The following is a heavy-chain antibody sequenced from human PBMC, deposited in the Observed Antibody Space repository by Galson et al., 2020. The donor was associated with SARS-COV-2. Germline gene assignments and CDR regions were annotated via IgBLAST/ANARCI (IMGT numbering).Heavy chain of an antibody. CDR1: GGSISSYY. Sequence: SETLSLTCTVSGGSISSYYWSWIRQPPGKGLEWIGYMYYTGSTNYNASLKSRVTMSVDTSKNQFSLNLNSVTAADTAVYYCARVLRGVWYYDTWGQGTLVTVSS. CDR3: ARVLRGVWYYDT. V-gene: IGHV4-59*13. D-gene: IGHD3-22*01. J-gene: IGHJ5*02. CDR2: MYYTGST.